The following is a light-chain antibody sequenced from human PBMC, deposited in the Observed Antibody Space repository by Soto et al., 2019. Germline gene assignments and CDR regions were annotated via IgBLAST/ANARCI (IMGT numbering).Light chain of an antibody. CDR1: QGIRSD. V-gene: IGKV1-17*01. CDR2: AAS. CDR3: QQHSNYLRT. Sequence: DILMTQSPSTLSSSVGDRVTITCRASQGIRSDVGWFQQKQGKAPKRLIYAASSLQSGVPSRFSGSGSGTEFTLTISSLQPEDFAAYYCQQHSNYLRTFGQGTKLEIK. J-gene: IGKJ2*02.